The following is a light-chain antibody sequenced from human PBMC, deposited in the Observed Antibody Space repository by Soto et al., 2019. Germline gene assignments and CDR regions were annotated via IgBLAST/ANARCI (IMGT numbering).Light chain of an antibody. CDR2: DAS. V-gene: IGKV3-15*01. J-gene: IGKJ5*01. Sequence: EIVLTQSPATLSLSPGEGATLSCRASQSVGSYLAWYQQKLGQAPRLLIYDASTRATGIPARFSGSGSGTEFTLTISSLQSEDFAVYYCQQYHNWPITFGQGTRLEIK. CDR1: QSVGSY. CDR3: QQYHNWPIT.